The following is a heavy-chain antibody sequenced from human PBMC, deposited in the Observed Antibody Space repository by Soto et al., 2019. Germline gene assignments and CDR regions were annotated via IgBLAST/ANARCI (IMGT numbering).Heavy chain of an antibody. CDR3: ARGTVYYCPNDKCGFFFDH. CDR2: IDTNGDT. D-gene: IGHD2-8*01. Sequence: QVQLQESGSGLLKPSQTLSLDCSVSGDSLRRGFHHWSWIRQTPGKGLQLIGYIDTNGDTPYDPSLGNRLNTSIVTTENRFSLKVTSVTAADTAVYYCARGTVYYCPNDKCGFFFDHWGQGALVTVTS. J-gene: IGHJ4*02. V-gene: IGHV4-31*03. CDR1: GDSLRRGFHH.